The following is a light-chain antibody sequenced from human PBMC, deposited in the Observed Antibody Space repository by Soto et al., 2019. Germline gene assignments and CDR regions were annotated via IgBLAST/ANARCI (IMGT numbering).Light chain of an antibody. CDR1: SSNIGAGYD. Sequence: QTVVTQPPSVSGAPGQRVTISCTGTSSNIGAGYDVHWYQLLPGIAPKLLIYGSANRPSGVPDRFSGSKSGTSTSLAITGLQAEDEADYYCQSYDSNLSGWVFGGGTKVTFL. V-gene: IGLV1-40*01. CDR3: QSYDSNLSGWV. CDR2: GSA. J-gene: IGLJ3*02.